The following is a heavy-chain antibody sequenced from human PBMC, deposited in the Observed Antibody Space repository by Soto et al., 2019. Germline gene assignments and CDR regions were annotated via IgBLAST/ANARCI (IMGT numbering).Heavy chain of an antibody. CDR2: IWSGGAI. D-gene: IGHD3-10*01. CDR3: AGGPNRGY. Sequence: AQLVESGGDLVQPGGSLRLSCSVSAFTVSNNYMSWVRQAQGKGLEWVALIWSGGAIEYVDSVRGRFTISRDNSKNTLYLQMSRLRVRNTAVDYGAGGPNRGYWGQRTLVTVSP. V-gene: IGHV3-66*01. CDR1: AFTVSNNY. J-gene: IGHJ4*02.